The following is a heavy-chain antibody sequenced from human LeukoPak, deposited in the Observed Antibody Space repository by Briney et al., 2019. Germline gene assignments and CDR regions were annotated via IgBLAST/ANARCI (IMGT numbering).Heavy chain of an antibody. CDR1: GGSISNYY. CDR2: IYYTGST. CDR3: ARYCSTTTCYSPWFDP. V-gene: IGHV4-59*08. D-gene: IGHD2-2*01. J-gene: IGHJ5*02. Sequence: KPSETLFLTCTVSGGSISNYYWSWIRQPPGKGLELIGYIYYTGSTTYNPSLKSRATISVDTSKNQFSLKLSSVTAADTAVYYCARYCSTTTCYSPWFDPWGQGTLVTVSS.